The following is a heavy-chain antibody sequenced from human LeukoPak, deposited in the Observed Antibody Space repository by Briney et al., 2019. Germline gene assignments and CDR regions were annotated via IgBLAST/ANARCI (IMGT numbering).Heavy chain of an antibody. V-gene: IGHV3-11*01. CDR3: ARDRMVKDFDY. Sequence: GGSLRLSCAASGFTFSDYYMSWIRQAPGKGLEWVSYISSSGSTIYYADSVKGRFTISRDNAKNLLYLQMNSLRAEDTAVYCCARDRMVKDFDYWGQGTLVTVSS. D-gene: IGHD5-18*01. CDR2: ISSSGSTI. J-gene: IGHJ4*02. CDR1: GFTFSDYY.